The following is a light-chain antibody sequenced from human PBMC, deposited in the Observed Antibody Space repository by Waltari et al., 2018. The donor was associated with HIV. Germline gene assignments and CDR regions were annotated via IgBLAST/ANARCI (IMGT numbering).Light chain of an antibody. CDR2: DVT. V-gene: IGLV2-23*02. CDR1: TPDVGVYNS. Sequence: QSALTQPASVSGSPGHSLPLSCAGGTPDVGVYNSLSWYQQYPGKVPKVVIYDVTERPSGVSNRFSGSKSGNTASLTISGLQAEDEADYYCCSFAGTNTWVFGGGTRLTV. CDR3: CSFAGTNTWV. J-gene: IGLJ3*02.